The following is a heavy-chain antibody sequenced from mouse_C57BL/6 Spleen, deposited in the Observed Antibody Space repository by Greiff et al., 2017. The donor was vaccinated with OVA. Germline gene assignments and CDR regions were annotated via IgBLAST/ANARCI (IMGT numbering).Heavy chain of an antibody. CDR1: GYTFTSYW. Sequence: QVQLQQPGTELVKPGASVKLSCKASGYTFTSYWMHWVKQRPGQGLEWIGNINPSNGGTNYNEKFKSKATLTVDKSSSTAYMQLSSLTSEDSAVYYCASDPVVAPDYYAMDYWGQGTSVTVSS. CDR2: INPSNGGT. J-gene: IGHJ4*01. V-gene: IGHV1-53*01. D-gene: IGHD1-1*01. CDR3: ASDPVVAPDYYAMDY.